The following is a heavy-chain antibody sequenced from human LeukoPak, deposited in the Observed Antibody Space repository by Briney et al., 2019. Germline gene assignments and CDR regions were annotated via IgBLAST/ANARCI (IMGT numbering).Heavy chain of an antibody. J-gene: IGHJ4*02. V-gene: IGHV4-61*02. CDR2: IYTSRST. Sequence: SETLSLTCTVSGGSITTAGYYWSWIRQPAGKGLEWIGRIYTSRSTNYNPSLQSRVTVSLDTSKNQFSLKLTSVTAADTAVYYCARGFYYDSSGYAYWGQGTLVTVSS. D-gene: IGHD3-22*01. CDR3: ARGFYYDSSGYAY. CDR1: GGSITTAGYY.